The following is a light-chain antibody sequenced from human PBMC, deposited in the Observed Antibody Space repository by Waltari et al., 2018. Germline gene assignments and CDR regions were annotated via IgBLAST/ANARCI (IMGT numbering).Light chain of an antibody. CDR2: LNSDGSH. CDR1: SRHSSYA. V-gene: IGLV4-69*01. CDR3: QTWGTGIRV. Sequence: QLVLPQSPSPSASLGASVQLPCPLSSRHSSYAIAWHHQRPEKGPRYLMKLNSDGSHSKGDGIPDRFSGSSSGAERYLTISSLQSEDEADYYCQTWGTGIRVFGGGTKLTVL. J-gene: IGLJ3*02.